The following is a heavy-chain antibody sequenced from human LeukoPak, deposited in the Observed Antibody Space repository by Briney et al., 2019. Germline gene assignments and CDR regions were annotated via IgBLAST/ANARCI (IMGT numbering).Heavy chain of an antibody. CDR3: ARSRITMIVVVGDYFDY. Sequence: PSETLSLTCAVYGGSFSGYYWSWIRQPPGKGLEWIGEINHSGSTNYNPPLKSRVTISVDTSKNQFSLKLSSVTAADTAVYYCARSRITMIVVVGDYFDYWGQGTLVTVSS. CDR2: INHSGST. V-gene: IGHV4-34*01. CDR1: GGSFSGYY. J-gene: IGHJ4*02. D-gene: IGHD3-22*01.